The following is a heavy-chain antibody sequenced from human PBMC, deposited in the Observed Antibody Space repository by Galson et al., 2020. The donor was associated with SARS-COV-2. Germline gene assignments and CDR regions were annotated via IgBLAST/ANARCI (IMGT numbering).Heavy chain of an antibody. J-gene: IGHJ4*02. D-gene: IGHD2-2*01. CDR3: AKSLGFCSSTTCSMFDS. CDR1: GYSFTNYW. Sequence: GESLKISCKGSGYSFTNYWIGWVRQMPGKGLEWMGIIYPGDSDTRYSPSFQGQVTISADKSISTAYLQWSSLKASDTAMYYCAKSLGFCSSTTCSMFDSWGQGTLVIVSS. CDR2: IYPGDSDT. V-gene: IGHV5-51*01.